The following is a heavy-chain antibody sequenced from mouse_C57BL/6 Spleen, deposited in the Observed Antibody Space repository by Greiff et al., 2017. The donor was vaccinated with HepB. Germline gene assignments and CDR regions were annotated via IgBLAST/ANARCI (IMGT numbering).Heavy chain of an antibody. CDR3: ARVAYYGYDWFAY. CDR2: INPNNGGT. Sequence: VQLQQSGPELVKPGASVKIPCKASGYTFTDYNMDWVKQSHGKSLEWIGDINPNNGGTIYNQKFKGKATLTVDKSSSTAYMELRSLTSEDTAVYYCARVAYYGYDWFAYWGQGTLVTVSA. J-gene: IGHJ3*01. D-gene: IGHD2-9*01. CDR1: GYTFTDYN. V-gene: IGHV1-18*01.